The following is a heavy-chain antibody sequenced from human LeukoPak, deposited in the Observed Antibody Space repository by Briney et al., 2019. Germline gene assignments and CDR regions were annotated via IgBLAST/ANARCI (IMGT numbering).Heavy chain of an antibody. J-gene: IGHJ3*02. Sequence: GGSLRLSCAASGFTFSSYSMNWVRQAPGKGLEWDSYISSSSSTIYYADSVKGRFTISRDNAKNSLYLQMNSLRAEDTAVYYCARGLIPGDASDIWGQGTMVTVSS. D-gene: IGHD1-14*01. CDR2: ISSSSSTI. V-gene: IGHV3-48*04. CDR3: ARGLIPGDASDI. CDR1: GFTFSSYS.